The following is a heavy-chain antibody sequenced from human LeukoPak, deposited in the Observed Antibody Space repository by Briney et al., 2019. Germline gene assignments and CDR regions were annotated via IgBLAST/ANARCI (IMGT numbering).Heavy chain of an antibody. CDR1: GGSISSSSYY. V-gene: IGHV4-39*07. CDR2: IYYSGST. CDR3: ARVSGSYWGYYYYMDV. D-gene: IGHD1-26*01. J-gene: IGHJ6*03. Sequence: SDTLSLTCTVSGGSISSSSYYWGWIRQPPGKGLEWIGSIYYSGSTYYNPSLESRVTISVDTSKNRFSLKLSSVTAADTAVYYCARVSGSYWGYYYYMDVWGKGTTVTVSS.